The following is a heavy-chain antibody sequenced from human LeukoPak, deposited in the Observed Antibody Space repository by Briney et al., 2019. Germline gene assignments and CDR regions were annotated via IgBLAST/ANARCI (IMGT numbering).Heavy chain of an antibody. J-gene: IGHJ4*02. CDR2: ISSSGSTI. D-gene: IGHD3-3*01. CDR1: GFTFSDYY. V-gene: IGHV3-11*01. Sequence: GGSLRLSCAASGFTFSDYYMSWIRQAPGKGLEWVSYISSSGSTIYYADSVKGRFTISRDNAKNSLYLQMNSLRAEDTAVYYCAKVDTIFGVVTELSFDYWGQGTLVTVSS. CDR3: AKVDTIFGVVTELSFDY.